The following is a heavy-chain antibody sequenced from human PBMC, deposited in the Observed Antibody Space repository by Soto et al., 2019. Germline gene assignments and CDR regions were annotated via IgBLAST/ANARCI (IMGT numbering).Heavy chain of an antibody. CDR2: ISYDGSNK. D-gene: IGHD3-3*01. Sequence: KGLEWVAVISYDGSNKYSGDSVKGRFTISRDNSKNTLYLQMNSLRAEDTAVYYCAKDRKITIFGVASYYLDYWGQGTLVTVSS. J-gene: IGHJ4*02. CDR3: AKDRKITIFGVASYYLDY. V-gene: IGHV3-30*18.